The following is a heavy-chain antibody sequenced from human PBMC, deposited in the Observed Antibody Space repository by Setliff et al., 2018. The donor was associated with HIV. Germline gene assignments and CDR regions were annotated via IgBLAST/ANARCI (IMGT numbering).Heavy chain of an antibody. CDR1: GGSVNSGNYH. D-gene: IGHD6-19*01. J-gene: IGHJ4*02. V-gene: IGHV4-61*09. CDR3: ARWVYNSAWSPDY. CDR2: IYTSGSP. Sequence: KTSETLSLTCSVSGGSVNSGNYHWAWIRQPAGKGLEWIGHIYTSGSPHYKSSLTSRLTTSLDTSRNQFSLKLTSVTAADSATYYCARWVYNSAWSPDYWGQGTLVTVSS.